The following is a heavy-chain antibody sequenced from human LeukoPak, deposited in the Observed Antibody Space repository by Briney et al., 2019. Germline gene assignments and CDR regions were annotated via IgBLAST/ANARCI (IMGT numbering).Heavy chain of an antibody. CDR2: ISSSSSAI. CDR3: AKDAQGGGFDP. Sequence: GGSLRLSCAASGFTISNYKMNWVRQAPGKGLEWVSNISSSSSAIYYADSVKGRFTISRDNSKNALYLQMNSLRAEDTALYYCAKDAQGGGFDPWGQGTLVTVSS. CDR1: GFTISNYK. V-gene: IGHV3-48*01. J-gene: IGHJ5*02.